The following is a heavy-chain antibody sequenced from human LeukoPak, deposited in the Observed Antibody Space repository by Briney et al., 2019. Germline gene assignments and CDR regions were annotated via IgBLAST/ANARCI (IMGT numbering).Heavy chain of an antibody. J-gene: IGHJ6*02. Sequence: PGGTLRLSCAASGFTFNSYAMHWVRQAPGKGLEWVAVTWFDGSNKYYADSVSGRFTISRDNSKNTLYLQLNSLRAEDTAVYYCASHFRSGYYNGRDVWRQGTTVTVS. CDR1: GFTFNSYA. V-gene: IGHV3-33*01. CDR3: ASHFRSGYYNGRDV. D-gene: IGHD6-19*01. CDR2: TWFDGSNK.